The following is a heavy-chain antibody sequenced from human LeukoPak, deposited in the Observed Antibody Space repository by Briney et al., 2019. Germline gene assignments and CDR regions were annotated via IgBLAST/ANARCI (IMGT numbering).Heavy chain of an antibody. D-gene: IGHD3-10*01. V-gene: IGHV3-30*19. CDR2: ISYDGSNK. Sequence: PGGSLRLSCAASGFIFSSYGMHWVRQAPGKGLEWVAVISYDGSNKYYADSVKGRFTISRDNSKNTLYLQMNSLRAEDTAVYYCARSAMVRGVSTDYWGQGTLVTVSS. CDR1: GFIFSSYG. CDR3: ARSAMVRGVSTDY. J-gene: IGHJ4*02.